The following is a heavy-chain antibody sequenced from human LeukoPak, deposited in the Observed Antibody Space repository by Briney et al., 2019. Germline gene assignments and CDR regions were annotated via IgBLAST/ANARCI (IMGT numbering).Heavy chain of an antibody. D-gene: IGHD3-10*01. CDR1: GGSISSSSYY. Sequence: PSETLSLTCTVSGGSISSSSYYWGWIRQPPGKGLEWIGSIYYSGSTYYNPSLKSRVTISVDTSKNHFSLKLSSVTAADTAVYYCARDQTYSGSGIYTYFDYWGHGILVTVSS. J-gene: IGHJ4*01. V-gene: IGHV4-39*02. CDR2: IYYSGST. CDR3: ARDQTYSGSGIYTYFDY.